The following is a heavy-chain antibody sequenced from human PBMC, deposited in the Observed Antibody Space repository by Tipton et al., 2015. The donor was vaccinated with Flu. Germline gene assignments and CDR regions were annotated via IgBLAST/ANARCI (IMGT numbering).Heavy chain of an antibody. CDR1: GGSISGYY. D-gene: IGHD4-23*01. CDR2: IYYSGST. V-gene: IGHV4-59*01. J-gene: IGHJ4*02. Sequence: TLSLTCTVSGGSISGYYWTWIRQPPGKGLEWIGYIYYSGSTNYNPSLKSRVTISVDTSKNQLSLKLSSVTAADTAVYYCATEYRGGGNRYYFDYWGQGTLVTVSS. CDR3: ATEYRGGGNRYYFDY.